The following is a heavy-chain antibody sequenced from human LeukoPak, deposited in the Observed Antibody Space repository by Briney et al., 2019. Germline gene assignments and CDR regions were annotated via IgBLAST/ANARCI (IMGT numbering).Heavy chain of an antibody. J-gene: IGHJ4*02. CDR1: GLTFSSYA. D-gene: IGHD4-17*01. Sequence: GGSLRLSCAASGLTFSSYAMHWVRQAPGKGLEWVAVISYDGSNKYYADSVKGRFTISRDNSKNTLYLQMNSLRAEDTAVYYCARSGGVTTTLGYWGQGTLVTVSS. CDR3: ARSGGVTTTLGY. CDR2: ISYDGSNK. V-gene: IGHV3-30*04.